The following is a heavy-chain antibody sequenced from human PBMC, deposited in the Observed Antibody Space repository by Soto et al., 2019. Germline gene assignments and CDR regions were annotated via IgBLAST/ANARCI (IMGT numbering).Heavy chain of an antibody. D-gene: IGHD3-22*01. CDR1: GDSMNNADYL. CDR2: ISYSGNT. Sequence: RSLTCSVSGDSMNNADYLWTWIRQPPGKGLQWIGYISYSGNTFYNPSLKTRLTMSVDTSKNQFSVRLKSVTAADTAVYYCARDRAHFYETSGRLDLWGQGMLVTVSS. J-gene: IGHJ4*02. V-gene: IGHV4-30-4*01. CDR3: ARDRAHFYETSGRLDL.